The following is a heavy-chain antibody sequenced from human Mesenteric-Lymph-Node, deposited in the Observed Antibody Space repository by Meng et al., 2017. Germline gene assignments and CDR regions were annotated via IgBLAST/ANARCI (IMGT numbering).Heavy chain of an antibody. CDR3: ARVDSSGYFLDY. V-gene: IGHV4-31*03. CDR1: GGSTSRGGPS. D-gene: IGHD3-22*01. J-gene: IGHJ4*01. Sequence: QVQLQESGPGLVKPSQTLYLTCTVSGGSTSRGGPSWSLIRQHPGKGLEWIAYIYYSGSTYYNPSLKSRVILSVDTSKNQFSLKLSSVTAADTAVYYCARVDSSGYFLDYWGQGTLVTVSS. CDR2: IYYSGST.